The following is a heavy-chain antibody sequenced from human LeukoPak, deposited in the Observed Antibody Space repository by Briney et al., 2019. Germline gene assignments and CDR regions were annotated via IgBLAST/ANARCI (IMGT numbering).Heavy chain of an antibody. CDR2: ISGSGRST. CDR1: GFTFSRYA. CDR3: ARALPDYYDGSGYYDY. J-gene: IGHJ4*02. D-gene: IGHD3-22*01. Sequence: GRSLRLSCAASGFTFSRYAMTWVRQAPGEGLEWVSTISGSGRSTYYADSVEGRFTISRDNSKNTLYLQMNSLRPEDTAVYYCARALPDYYDGSGYYDYWGQGTLVTVSS. V-gene: IGHV3-23*01.